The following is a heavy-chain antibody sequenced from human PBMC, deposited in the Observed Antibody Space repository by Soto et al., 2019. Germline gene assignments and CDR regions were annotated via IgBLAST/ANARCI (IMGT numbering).Heavy chain of an antibody. CDR3: ARARYYSQYSSSWPFDY. CDR1: GGSFSGYY. J-gene: IGHJ4*02. D-gene: IGHD6-13*01. CDR2: INHSGST. V-gene: IGHV4-34*01. Sequence: SETLSLTCAVYGGSFSGYYWSWIRQPPGKGLEWIGEINHSGSTNYNPSLKSRVTISVDTSKNQFSLKLSSVTAADTAVYYCARARYYSQYSSSWPFDYWGQGTLVTVSS.